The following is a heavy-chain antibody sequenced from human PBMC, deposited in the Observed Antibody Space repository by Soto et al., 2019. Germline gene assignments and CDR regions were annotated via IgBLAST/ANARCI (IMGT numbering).Heavy chain of an antibody. J-gene: IGHJ6*02. CDR2: INPSGGST. D-gene: IGHD3-3*01. V-gene: IGHV1-46*01. CDR1: GYTFTSYY. CDR3: ARDLSRYDFWSGYSYYYGMDV. Sequence: ASVKVSCKASGYTFTSYYMHWVRQAPGQGLEWMGIINPSGGSTSYAQKFQGRVTMTRDTSTSTVYMELSSLRSEDTAVYYCARDLSRYDFWSGYSYYYGMDVWGQGTTVTV.